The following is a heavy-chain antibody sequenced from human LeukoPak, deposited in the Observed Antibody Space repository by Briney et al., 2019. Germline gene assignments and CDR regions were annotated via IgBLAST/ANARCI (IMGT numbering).Heavy chain of an antibody. V-gene: IGHV4-59*01. Sequence: SETLSLTCSVSGGSISSYYWSWLRQPPGKGLEWIGYIYYSGSTNYNPSLKSRVTISVDTSKNQFSLKLSSVTAADTAVYYCARGDTVTAIRYWGQGTLVTVSS. D-gene: IGHD2-21*02. CDR1: GGSISSYY. CDR3: ARGDTVTAIRY. CDR2: IYYSGST. J-gene: IGHJ4*02.